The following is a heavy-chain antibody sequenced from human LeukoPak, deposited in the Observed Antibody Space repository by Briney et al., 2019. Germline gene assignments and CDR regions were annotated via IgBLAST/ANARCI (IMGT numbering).Heavy chain of an antibody. CDR1: GGSISSGSYY. V-gene: IGHV4-61*02. J-gene: IGHJ4*02. CDR2: IYTSGST. CDR3: ARDKAVAGLFDY. D-gene: IGHD6-19*01. Sequence: PSQTLSLTCTVSGGSISSGSYYWRWIRQPAGKGLEWIGRIYTSGSTNYNPSLKSRVTISVDTSKNQFSLKLSSVTAADTAVYYCARDKAVAGLFDYWGQGTLVTVSS.